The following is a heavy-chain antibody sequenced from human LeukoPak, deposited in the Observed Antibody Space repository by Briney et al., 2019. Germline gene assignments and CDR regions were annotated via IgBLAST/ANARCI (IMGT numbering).Heavy chain of an antibody. J-gene: IGHJ6*02. V-gene: IGHV1-69*04. Sequence: SVTVSCKASGGTFSSYAISWVRQAPGQGLEWMGRIIPILGIANYAQKFQGRVTITADKSTSTAYMELSSLRSEDTAVYYCARGTYDILTGYHYYYYGMDVWGQGTTVTVSS. CDR1: GGTFSSYA. CDR2: IIPILGIA. CDR3: ARGTYDILTGYHYYYYGMDV. D-gene: IGHD3-9*01.